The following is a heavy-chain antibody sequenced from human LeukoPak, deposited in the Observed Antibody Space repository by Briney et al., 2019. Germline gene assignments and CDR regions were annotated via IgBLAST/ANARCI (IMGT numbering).Heavy chain of an antibody. CDR1: GGSISSSSYY. J-gene: IGHJ4*02. CDR3: ARMGWQQRSQGSKFDY. D-gene: IGHD6-13*01. CDR2: IEYSGST. Sequence: SETLSPTCTVSGGSISSSSYYWGWIRQPRGKGLEWIGRIEYSGSTYANRSLKTRSTISVDAAKNQFSMKLSSVTAAHTAVYYCARMGWQQRSQGSKFDYWGQGTLVTVSS. V-gene: IGHV4-39*01.